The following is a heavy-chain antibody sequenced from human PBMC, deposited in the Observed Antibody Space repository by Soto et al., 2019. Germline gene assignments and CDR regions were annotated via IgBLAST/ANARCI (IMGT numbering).Heavy chain of an antibody. Sequence: QVQLVQSGAEVKKPGSSVKVSCKASGGTFSSYAISWVRQAPGQGLEWMGGIIPIFGTANYAQKFQGRVTITADESTSTAYMELSSLRSEDTAVYYCASRIAYCGGDCYSGGWFDPWGQGTLVTVSS. CDR2: IIPIFGTA. CDR1: GGTFSSYA. V-gene: IGHV1-69*01. D-gene: IGHD2-21*02. J-gene: IGHJ5*02. CDR3: ASRIAYCGGDCYSGGWFDP.